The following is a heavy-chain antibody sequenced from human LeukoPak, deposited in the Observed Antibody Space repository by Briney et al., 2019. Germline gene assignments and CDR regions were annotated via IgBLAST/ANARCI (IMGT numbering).Heavy chain of an antibody. Sequence: GGSLRLSCAACGFTVSSNYMSWVRQARGRGLEGVSVLYNGGSTYYADSVKGRFTISRDNSKNTLYLQMNSLRGEDTAVYYCARDSIVGASTDFDYWGQGTLVTVSS. J-gene: IGHJ4*02. D-gene: IGHD1-26*01. CDR2: LYNGGST. CDR1: GFTVSSNY. V-gene: IGHV3-66*01. CDR3: ARDSIVGASTDFDY.